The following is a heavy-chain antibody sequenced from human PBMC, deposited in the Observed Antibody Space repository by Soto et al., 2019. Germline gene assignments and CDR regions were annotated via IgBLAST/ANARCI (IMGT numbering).Heavy chain of an antibody. CDR3: ARLYYDYV. CDR1: GSDFSTYS. CDR2: VSLDSDSI. D-gene: IGHD3-3*01. J-gene: IGHJ6*02. V-gene: IGHV3-48*02. Sequence: PGGSWRLSCRASGSDFSTYSMNWVRQAPGQGLEWIAYVSLDSDSIQYADSVKGRFTISRDDAENSLYLQMDSLRDEDTATYYCARLYYDYVWGQGTTVTVSS.